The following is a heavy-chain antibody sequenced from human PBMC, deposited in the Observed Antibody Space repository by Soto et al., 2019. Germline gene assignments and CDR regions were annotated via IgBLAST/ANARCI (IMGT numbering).Heavy chain of an antibody. V-gene: IGHV4-30-4*01. D-gene: IGHD4-17*01. CDR1: GGSISSGDYY. Sequence: QVQLQESGPGLVKPSQTLSLTCTVSGGSISSGDYYWSWIRQPPGKGLEWIGYIYYSGSTYYTPSLNGGVTRSVDPPKRRCSRGLGSVSAADTAVYYGAVGPGNYYGDYCWFDAWGQGALVTVSS. J-gene: IGHJ5*02. CDR2: IYYSGST. CDR3: AVGPGNYYGDYCWFDA.